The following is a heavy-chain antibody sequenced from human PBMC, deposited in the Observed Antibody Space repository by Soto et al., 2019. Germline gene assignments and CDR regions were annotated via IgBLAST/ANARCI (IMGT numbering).Heavy chain of an antibody. V-gene: IGHV3-23*01. CDR3: ARRGSGSYYDY. Sequence: EVQLLETGGGLVQPGGSLGLSCAASGFTFSSYAMRWVRQAPVKGLEWVSAISGSDGSTYYAGSVKGRFTISRDNSKNTLYLQMNSLRAGDTAVYYCARRGSGSYYDYWGQGTLVTVSS. J-gene: IGHJ4*02. CDR2: ISGSDGST. CDR1: GFTFSSYA. D-gene: IGHD1-26*01.